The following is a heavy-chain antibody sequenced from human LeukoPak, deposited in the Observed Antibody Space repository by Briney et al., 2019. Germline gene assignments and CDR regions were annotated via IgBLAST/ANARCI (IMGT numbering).Heavy chain of an antibody. Sequence: GGSLRLSCAASGFTFSSYGMSWVRQAPGKGLEWVSVISGSGGSTYYADSVKGRFTISRDNSKNTLYVQMNSLRAEDTAIYYCARDRVREAYFYYYGMDVWGQGTTVTVSS. V-gene: IGHV3-23*01. D-gene: IGHD3-10*01. CDR1: GFTFSSYG. CDR2: ISGSGGST. CDR3: ARDRVREAYFYYYGMDV. J-gene: IGHJ6*02.